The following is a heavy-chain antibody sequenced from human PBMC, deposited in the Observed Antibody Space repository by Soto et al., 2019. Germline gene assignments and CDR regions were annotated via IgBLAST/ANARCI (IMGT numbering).Heavy chain of an antibody. CDR2: IWYDGSNK. V-gene: IGHV3-33*01. CDR1: GFTFSSYG. CDR3: AREPYYYDSPLRAFDI. Sequence: QVQLVESGGGVVQPGRSLRLSCAASGFTFSSYGMHWVRQAPGKGLEWVAVIWYDGSNKYYADSVKGRFTISRDNSKNTLYLQMNSLRAEDTAVYYCAREPYYYDSPLRAFDIWGQGTMVTVSS. D-gene: IGHD3-22*01. J-gene: IGHJ3*02.